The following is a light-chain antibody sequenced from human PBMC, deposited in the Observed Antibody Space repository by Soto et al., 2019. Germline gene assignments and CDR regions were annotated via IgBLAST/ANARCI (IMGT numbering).Light chain of an antibody. CDR3: QQLNSYRST. V-gene: IGKV1-9*01. CDR2: AAS. Sequence: DIQLTQSPSFLSASVGDRVTITCRASRGISSYLAWYQQKPGKAPKLLIYAASTLQSGVPSRFSGSGSGTEFTLTISSLQPEDFATYYCQQLNSYRSTFGPGTKVDIK. CDR1: RGISSY. J-gene: IGKJ3*01.